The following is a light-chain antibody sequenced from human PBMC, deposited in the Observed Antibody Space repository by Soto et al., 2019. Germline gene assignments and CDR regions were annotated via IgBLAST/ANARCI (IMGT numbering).Light chain of an antibody. J-gene: IGKJ2*01. CDR3: QQYNAWSPRYT. CDR1: QSVSSN. CDR2: GAS. V-gene: IGKV3-15*01. Sequence: EILMTQSQATPYVSPGEIATLSCRSSQSVSSNLGWYQQKPGQAPRLLIYGASTRATGVPARFSGSGSGTEFTLTISSLQSEDFAVYYCQQYNAWSPRYTFGQGTNVDIK.